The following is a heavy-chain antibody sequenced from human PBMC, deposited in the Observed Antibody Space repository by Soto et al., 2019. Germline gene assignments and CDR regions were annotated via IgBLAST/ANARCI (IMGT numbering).Heavy chain of an antibody. CDR1: GYTFTSYG. V-gene: IGHV1-18*01. CDR3: ARVSYSGNWFVHSVAGPNWFDP. D-gene: IGHD6-13*01. Sequence: ASVKVSCKASGYTFTSYGISWVRQAPGQGLEWMGWISAYNGNTNYAKKFQGRVTMTTDTSTSTASMELRSLRSDDTAVYYCARVSYSGNWFVHSVAGPNWFDPWGQGTLVTVSS. CDR2: ISAYNGNT. J-gene: IGHJ5*02.